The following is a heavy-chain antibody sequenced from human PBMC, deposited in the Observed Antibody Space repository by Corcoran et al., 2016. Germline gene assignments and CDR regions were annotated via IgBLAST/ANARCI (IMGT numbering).Heavy chain of an antibody. CDR3: ASLSYYCSSTSCPFYGMDV. CDR1: GGSISSSSYY. D-gene: IGHD2-2*01. V-gene: IGHV4-39*01. J-gene: IGHJ6*02. Sequence: QLQLQESGPGLVKPSETLSLTCTVSGGSISSSSYYWGWIRQPPGKGLEWIGSIYYSGSTYYNPSLKSRVTISVDTSKNQFSLKLSSVTAADTAVYYCASLSYYCSSTSCPFYGMDVWGQGTTVTVSS. CDR2: IYYSGST.